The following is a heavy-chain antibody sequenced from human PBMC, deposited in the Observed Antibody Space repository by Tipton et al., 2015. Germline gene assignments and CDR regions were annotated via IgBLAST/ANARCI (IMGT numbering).Heavy chain of an antibody. D-gene: IGHD2-15*01. Sequence: TLSLTCTVSGDSIRSYTHYWAWIRQSPEKGLEWIGSIYNSVSTHYNPSLESRVTISLEESTNQISRNPTSLTAADTGIYYCGRNQSVVGANLTPQLSHAFDVRGRGTTVIVSA. J-gene: IGHJ3*01. CDR2: IYNSVST. V-gene: IGHV4-39*01. CDR1: GDSIRSYTHY. CDR3: GRNQSVVGANLTPQLSHAFDV.